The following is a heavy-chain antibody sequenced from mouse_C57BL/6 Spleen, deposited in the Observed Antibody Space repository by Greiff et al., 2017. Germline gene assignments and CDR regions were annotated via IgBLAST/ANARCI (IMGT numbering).Heavy chain of an antibody. CDR1: GFNIKDDY. CDR3: TSYYMFAY. V-gene: IGHV14-4*01. J-gene: IGHJ3*01. D-gene: IGHD2-12*01. Sequence: VQLKESGAELVRPGASVKLSCTASGFNIKDDYMHWVKQRPEQGLEWIGWIDPENGDTEYASKFQGKATITADTSSNTAYLQLSSLTSEDTAVYYCTSYYMFAYWGQGTLVTVSA. CDR2: IDPENGDT.